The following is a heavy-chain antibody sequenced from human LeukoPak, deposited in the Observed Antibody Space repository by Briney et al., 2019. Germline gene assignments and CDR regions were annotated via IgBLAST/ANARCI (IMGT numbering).Heavy chain of an antibody. J-gene: IGHJ6*02. Sequence: GGSLRLSCAAPGFTFSSYAMSWVRQAPGKGLEWVSAISGSGGSTYYADSVKGRFTISRDNSKNTLYLQMNSLRAEDTAVYYCAKDHRSSWSYYYGMDVWGQRTTVTVSS. CDR2: ISGSGGST. D-gene: IGHD6-13*01. CDR1: GFTFSSYA. V-gene: IGHV3-23*01. CDR3: AKDHRSSWSYYYGMDV.